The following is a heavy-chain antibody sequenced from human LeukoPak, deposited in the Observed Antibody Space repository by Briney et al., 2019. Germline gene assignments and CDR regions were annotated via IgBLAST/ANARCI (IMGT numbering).Heavy chain of an antibody. CDR1: GGTFSSYA. CDR2: IIAILGIA. Sequence: SVKVSCKASGGTFSSYAISWVRQAPGQGLGWVGRIIAILGIANYAQKFQGRVTITADKSTSTAYMELSSLRSEDTAVYYCARVRFGELLDYWGQGTLVTVSS. V-gene: IGHV1-69*04. CDR3: ARVRFGELLDY. D-gene: IGHD3-10*01. J-gene: IGHJ4*02.